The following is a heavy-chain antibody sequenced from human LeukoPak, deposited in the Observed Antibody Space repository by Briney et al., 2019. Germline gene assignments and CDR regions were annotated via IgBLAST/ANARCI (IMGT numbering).Heavy chain of an antibody. CDR1: GGSISSYY. Sequence: PSETLSLTCTVSGGSISSYYWNWIRQPPGKGPEWIGYIHYSGSTDYNPSHKSRVTMSVDTSRNQFSLKLTSVTAADTAVYYCARGDYSTAWKTDYWGQGTLVTVSS. J-gene: IGHJ4*02. CDR3: ARGDYSTAWKTDY. D-gene: IGHD6-19*01. CDR2: IHYSGST. V-gene: IGHV4-59*01.